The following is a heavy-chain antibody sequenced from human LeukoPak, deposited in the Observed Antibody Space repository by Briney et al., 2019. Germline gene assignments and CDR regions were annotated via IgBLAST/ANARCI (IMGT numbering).Heavy chain of an antibody. CDR2: INHSGST. CDR1: GGSFSGYY. V-gene: IGHV4-34*01. Sequence: SETLSLTCAAYGGSFSGYYWSWIRQPPGKGLEWIGEINHSGSTNYNPSLKSRVTISVDTSKNQFSLKLSSVTAADTAVYYCARGLWFREYYFDYWGQGTLVTVSS. D-gene: IGHD3-10*01. J-gene: IGHJ4*02. CDR3: ARGLWFREYYFDY.